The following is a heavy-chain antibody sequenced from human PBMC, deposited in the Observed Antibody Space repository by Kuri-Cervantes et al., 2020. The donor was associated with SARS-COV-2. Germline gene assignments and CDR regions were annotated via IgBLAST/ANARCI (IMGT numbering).Heavy chain of an antibody. CDR1: GLTFRSYS. V-gene: IGHV3-21*01. D-gene: IGHD2-2*01. Sequence: GESLKISCAASGLTFRSYSMNWVRQSPGKGLEWVASITSDSRYIYYAGSVKGRFTISRDNAKSSLYLEMNSLRAEDTAVYYCARDGGYCTLTTCYSYWYFDLWGRGTLVTVSS. CDR3: ARDGGYCTLTTCYSYWYFDL. J-gene: IGHJ2*01. CDR2: ITSDSRYI.